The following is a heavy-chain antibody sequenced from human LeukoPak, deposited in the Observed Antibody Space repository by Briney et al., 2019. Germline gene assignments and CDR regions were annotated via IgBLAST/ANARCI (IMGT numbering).Heavy chain of an antibody. CDR1: GYTFTGYY. V-gene: IGHV1-2*02. Sequence: GASVKVSCKASGYTFTGYYMHWVRQAPGQGLEWMGWINPNSGGTNYAQKFQGRVTMTRDTSISTAYMELSRLRSGDTAVYYCARADPLGYYMDVWGKGTTVTISS. J-gene: IGHJ6*03. CDR2: INPNSGGT. CDR3: ARADPLGYYMDV.